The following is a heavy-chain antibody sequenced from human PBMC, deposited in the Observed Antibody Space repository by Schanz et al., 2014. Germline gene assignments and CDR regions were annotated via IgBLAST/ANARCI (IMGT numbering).Heavy chain of an antibody. CDR2: FIPILDVG. V-gene: IGHV1-69*02. CDR3: TRGGYSYALSAFDI. J-gene: IGHJ3*02. D-gene: IGHD5-18*01. Sequence: VQLVQSGAEVKKPGSSVKVSCKASRSTFSSYTISWVRQARGQGLEWVGRFIPILDVGNYAQQFQGRVTFTADKSTSTAYMELSSLRYEDTALYYCTRGGYSYALSAFDIWGQGTMVTVSS. CDR1: RSTFSSYT.